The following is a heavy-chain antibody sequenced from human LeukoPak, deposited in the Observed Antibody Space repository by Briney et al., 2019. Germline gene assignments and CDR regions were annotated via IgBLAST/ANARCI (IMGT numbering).Heavy chain of an antibody. D-gene: IGHD3-10*01. CDR1: GYTFTGYY. Sequence: APVKVSCKASGYTFTGYYMHWVRQAPGQGLEWMGWINPNSGGTNYAQKFQGWVTMTRDTSISTAYMELSRLRSDDTAVYYCASGHGSVHDAFDIWGQGTMVTVSS. CDR2: INPNSGGT. V-gene: IGHV1-2*04. J-gene: IGHJ3*02. CDR3: ASGHGSVHDAFDI.